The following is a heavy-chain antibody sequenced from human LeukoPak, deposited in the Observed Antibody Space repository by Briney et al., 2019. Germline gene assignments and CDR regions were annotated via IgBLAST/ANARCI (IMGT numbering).Heavy chain of an antibody. CDR2: MNPNSGNT. CDR1: GYTFTSYD. J-gene: IGHJ6*02. CDR3: ARGYCSSTSCYISYYYYYGMDV. Sequence: ASVKVSCKASGYTFTSYDINWVRQATGQGLEWMGWMNPNSGNTGYAQKFQGRVTMTRNTSISTAYMELSSLRSEDTAVYYCARGYCSSTSCYISYYYYYGMDVWGQGTTVTVSS. V-gene: IGHV1-8*01. D-gene: IGHD2-2*02.